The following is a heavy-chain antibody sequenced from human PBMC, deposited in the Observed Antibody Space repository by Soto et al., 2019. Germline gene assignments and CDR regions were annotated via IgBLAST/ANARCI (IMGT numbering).Heavy chain of an antibody. D-gene: IGHD7-27*01. CDR3: ASEGTGAGDNWFDP. J-gene: IGHJ5*02. V-gene: IGHV1-69*02. Sequence: QVQLVQSGAEVKKPGSSVKVSCKASGGTFSSYTISWVRQAPGQGLEWMGRIIPILGIANYAQKFQGRVTITADKSTSTAYMELSSLRSEDTAVYYCASEGTGAGDNWFDPWGQGTLVTVSS. CDR1: GGTFSSYT. CDR2: IIPILGIA.